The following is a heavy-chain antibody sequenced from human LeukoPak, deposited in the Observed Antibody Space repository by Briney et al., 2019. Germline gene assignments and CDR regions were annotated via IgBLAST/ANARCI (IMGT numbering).Heavy chain of an antibody. CDR3: AKGGYCSSTSCYGVDAFDI. V-gene: IGHV3-23*01. CDR1: GFTFSSYA. CDR2: ISGSGGST. Sequence: PGGSLRLSCAASGFTFSSYAMSWVRQAPGKGLEWVSAISGSGGSTYYADSVKGRFTISRDNSKNTLYLQMNSLRAEDTAVYYCAKGGYCSSTSCYGVDAFDIWGQGTMATVSS. D-gene: IGHD2-2*01. J-gene: IGHJ3*02.